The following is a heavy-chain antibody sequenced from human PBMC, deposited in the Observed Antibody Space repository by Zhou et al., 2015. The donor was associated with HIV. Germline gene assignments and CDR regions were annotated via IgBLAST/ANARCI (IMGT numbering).Heavy chain of an antibody. J-gene: IGHJ4*02. V-gene: IGHV1-69*01. Sequence: QVQLVQSGAEVKKPGSSVKVSCKASGGTFSSYAISWVRQAPGQGLEWMGGIIPIFGTANYAQKFQGRVTITADESTSTAYMELSSLRSEDTAVYYCARVSSPAMVQGDTMYYFDYWGQGTLVTVSS. CDR2: IIPIFGTA. CDR1: GGTFSSYA. D-gene: IGHD3-10*01. CDR3: ARVSSPAMVQGDTMYYFDY.